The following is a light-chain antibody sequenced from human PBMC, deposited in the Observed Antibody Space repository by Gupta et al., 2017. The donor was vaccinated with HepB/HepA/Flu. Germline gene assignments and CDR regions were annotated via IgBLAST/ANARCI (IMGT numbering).Light chain of an antibody. CDR1: QTIDNH. J-gene: IGKJ1*01. Sequence: DIQMTHSPSSLSASVGDRVTITCRASQTIDNHLNWFQQKPGKAPELLIYSTSNLQTGVPSRFSGSGSGTDFALTISSLQPEDFATYYCQQRFSTPRTFGQGTKVEIK. V-gene: IGKV1-39*01. CDR3: QQRFSTPRT. CDR2: STS.